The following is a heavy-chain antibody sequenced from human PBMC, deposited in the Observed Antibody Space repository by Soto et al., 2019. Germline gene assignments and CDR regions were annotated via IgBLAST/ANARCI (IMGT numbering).Heavy chain of an antibody. CDR3: ARGRYDSDGNFVGHFDY. CDR2: INPGGAGT. Sequence: QVQLVQSGAEVKKPGASVRISCETSGYTFTAYYLSWVRQAPGQGLEWMGIINPGGAGTTYAQNFQDRLTMTKDTSTNTVYMELRRLRPDDTAVFYCARGRYDSDGNFVGHFDYWGQGTLVTVSS. CDR1: GYTFTAYY. D-gene: IGHD3-16*01. V-gene: IGHV1-46*01. J-gene: IGHJ4*02.